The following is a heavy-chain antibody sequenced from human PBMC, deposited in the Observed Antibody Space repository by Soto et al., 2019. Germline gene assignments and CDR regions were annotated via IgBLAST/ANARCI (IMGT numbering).Heavy chain of an antibody. V-gene: IGHV4-39*01. J-gene: IGHJ4*02. CDR3: ARTLHSYRSTWDYFFDY. D-gene: IGHD6-13*01. CDR2: IYYGGST. Sequence: QLQLQESGPGLVKPSETLSLTCTVSGGSINSTSHYWGWIRQPPGKGLEWAGSIYYGGSTYYNPSLKNRVTISVDTSKNQFSLRLRSVTAADAAVYYCARTLHSYRSTWDYFFDYWGQGTLVTVSS. CDR1: GGSINSTSHY.